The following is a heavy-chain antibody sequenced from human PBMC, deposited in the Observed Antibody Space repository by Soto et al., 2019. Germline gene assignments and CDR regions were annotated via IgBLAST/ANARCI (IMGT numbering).Heavy chain of an antibody. V-gene: IGHV4-59*01. Sequence: PSETLSLTCNVSGVSLTGYHWNWIRQPPGKTLEWIGFAYYSGNVLYNPSFKGRASIRVDRSKNQSSLRLTSVTAADTAVYYCARRLNLGSFDHRGQGTLVTVSS. J-gene: IGHJ5*02. CDR2: AYYSGNV. D-gene: IGHD3-10*01. CDR3: ARRLNLGSFDH. CDR1: GVSLTGYH.